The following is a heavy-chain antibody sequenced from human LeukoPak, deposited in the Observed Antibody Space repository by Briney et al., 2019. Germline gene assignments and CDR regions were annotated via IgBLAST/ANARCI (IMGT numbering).Heavy chain of an antibody. CDR1: KFSFSAYW. CDR2: ISSSSSTI. D-gene: IGHD2-15*01. V-gene: IGHV3-48*04. Sequence: GGSLRLSCAASKFSFSAYWMHWVRQAPGKGLEWVSYISSSSSTIYYADSVKGRFTISRDNAKNSLYLQMNSLRAEDTAVYYCARGRGVVAFDYWGQGTLVTVSS. J-gene: IGHJ4*02. CDR3: ARGRGVVAFDY.